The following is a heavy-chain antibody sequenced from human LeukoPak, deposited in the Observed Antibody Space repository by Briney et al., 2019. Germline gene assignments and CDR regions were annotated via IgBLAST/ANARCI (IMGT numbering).Heavy chain of an antibody. CDR1: GYTFTGYY. D-gene: IGHD3-10*01. Sequence: ASVKVSCKASGYTFTGYYMHWVRPAPGQGLEWMGWINPNSGGTNYAQKFQGRVTMTRDTSISTAYMELSRLRSDDTAVYYCARGPMVRGVIMGVDYWGQGTLVTVSS. J-gene: IGHJ4*02. CDR3: ARGPMVRGVIMGVDY. CDR2: INPNSGGT. V-gene: IGHV1-2*02.